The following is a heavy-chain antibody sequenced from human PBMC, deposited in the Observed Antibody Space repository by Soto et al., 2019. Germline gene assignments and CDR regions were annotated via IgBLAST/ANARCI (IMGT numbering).Heavy chain of an antibody. D-gene: IGHD3-22*01. Sequence: QVQLVRSGAEVKKPGASAKVSCKASEYSFTSYYMHWVRRAPGQGLEWMGMIDPSGDNTGYPQKFQGRVTMTSDTSTSTVYMELSSLRSEDTAMYYCAATRGYSPPFDSWGQGTRVTVS. CDR1: EYSFTSYY. V-gene: IGHV1-46*01. CDR2: IDPSGDNT. J-gene: IGHJ4*02. CDR3: AATRGYSPPFDS.